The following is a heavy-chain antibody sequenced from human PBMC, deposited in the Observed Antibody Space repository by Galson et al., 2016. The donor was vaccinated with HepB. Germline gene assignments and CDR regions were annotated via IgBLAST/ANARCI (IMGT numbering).Heavy chain of an antibody. CDR3: ARDSRIGEPSYYYAIDV. J-gene: IGHJ6*02. D-gene: IGHD1-26*01. CDR2: IIPMLGTT. CDR1: GGSFSNYA. Sequence: SVKVSCKASGGSFSNYAISWVRQAPGQGLEWVGGIIPMLGTTNYAQKFLGRVTITADESTSTAYMELNSLRSEDTAMFFCARDSRIGEPSYYYAIDVWGQGTTVTVSS. V-gene: IGHV1-69*13.